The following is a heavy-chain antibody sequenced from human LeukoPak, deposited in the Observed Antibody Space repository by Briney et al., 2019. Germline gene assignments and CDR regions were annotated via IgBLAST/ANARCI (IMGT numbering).Heavy chain of an antibody. CDR2: ISESGSHI. J-gene: IGHJ4*02. D-gene: IGHD2-21*01. CDR1: GFTFSSYE. CDR3: CRQDWAY. Sequence: PGGSLRLSCAASGFTFSSYEMNWVRQAPGKGLEWISYISESGSHIFYADSVKGRFTIYRDNARKSLFLQMNNVTAEDTAVYYCCRQDWAYWGQGTLVTVSS. V-gene: IGHV3-48*03.